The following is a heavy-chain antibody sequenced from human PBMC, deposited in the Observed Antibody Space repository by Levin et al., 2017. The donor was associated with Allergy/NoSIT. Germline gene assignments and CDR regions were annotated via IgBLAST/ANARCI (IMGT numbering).Heavy chain of an antibody. CDR3: ARDRYCSSTSCYTDYYYYGMDV. D-gene: IGHD2-2*02. CDR1: GFTFSSYA. J-gene: IGHJ6*02. V-gene: IGHV3-30-3*01. CDR2: ISYDGSNK. Sequence: GGSLRLSCAASGFTFSSYAMHWVRQAPGKGLEWVAVISYDGSNKYYADSVKGRFTISRDNSKNTLYLQMNSLRAEDTAVYYCARDRYCSSTSCYTDYYYYGMDVWGQGTTVTVSS.